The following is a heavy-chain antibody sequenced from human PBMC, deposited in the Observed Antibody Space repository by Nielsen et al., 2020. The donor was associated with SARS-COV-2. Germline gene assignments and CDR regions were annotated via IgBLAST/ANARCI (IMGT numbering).Heavy chain of an antibody. Sequence: ASVKVSCKASGYTFTSYGISWVRQAPGQGLEWMGRINPNSGGTNYAQKFQGRVTMTRDTSISTAYMELSRLRSDDTAVYYCAKGRSSSSYLFDYWGQGTLVTVSS. J-gene: IGHJ4*02. CDR1: GYTFTSYG. D-gene: IGHD6-6*01. V-gene: IGHV1-2*06. CDR3: AKGRSSSSYLFDY. CDR2: INPNSGGT.